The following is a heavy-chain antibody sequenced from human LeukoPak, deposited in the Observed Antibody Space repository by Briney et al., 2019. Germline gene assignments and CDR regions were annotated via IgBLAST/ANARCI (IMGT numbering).Heavy chain of an antibody. V-gene: IGHV1-18*01. CDR3: ARDLPRKAANSFAY. CDR1: GYTFTSYG. D-gene: IGHD2-15*01. CDR2: ISPYNSNT. Sequence: ASVTLSCKSSGYTFTSYGISWMRQAPGQSLEWMGWISPYNSNTKYAQKLQGRVTMTTDTSTNTAYMEVRSMRSDDTAVYYCARDLPRKAANSFAYWGQGTLVTVSS. J-gene: IGHJ4*02.